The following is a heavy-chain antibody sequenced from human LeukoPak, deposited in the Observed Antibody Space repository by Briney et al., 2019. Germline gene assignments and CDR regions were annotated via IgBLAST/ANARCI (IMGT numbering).Heavy chain of an antibody. CDR1: GFTFSDYE. V-gene: IGHV3-48*03. J-gene: IGHJ4*02. CDR3: AREAGYYFDY. Sequence: PGGSLRLSCAASGFTFSDYEMNWVRQAPGKGLEWLSYIGRSGSAIHYADSVKGRFTISRDNAENSLYLQMNSLRAEDTAVYYCAREAGYYFDYWGQGTLVTVSS. CDR2: IGRSGSAI.